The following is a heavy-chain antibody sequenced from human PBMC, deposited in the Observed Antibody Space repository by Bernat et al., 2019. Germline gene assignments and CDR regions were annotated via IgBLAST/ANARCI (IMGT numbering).Heavy chain of an antibody. CDR1: GFTFSSYG. V-gene: IGHV3-33*01. CDR3: ARARTVTNFYFDY. Sequence: QVQLVESGGGVVQPGRSLRLSCAASGFTFSSYGMHWVRQAPGKGLEWVAVIWYDGSNKYDADSVKGRFTISRDKSKNTLYLQMNSLRAEDTAVYYCARARTVTNFYFDYWGQGTLVTVSS. D-gene: IGHD4-11*01. CDR2: IWYDGSNK. J-gene: IGHJ4*02.